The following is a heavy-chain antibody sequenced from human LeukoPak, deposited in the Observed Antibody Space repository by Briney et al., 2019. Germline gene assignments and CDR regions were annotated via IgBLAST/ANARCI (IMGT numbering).Heavy chain of an antibody. CDR3: AKDRGSGSFSD. D-gene: IGHD3-10*01. CDR1: GFTFSSYD. V-gene: IGHV3-23*01. Sequence: GGSLSLSCTASGFTFSSYDRSWVRHAPGKGLEWVSAISGSGGSTYYADSVKGRFTISRDNSKNTRYLQMNSLRAEDTAVYYCAKDRGSGSFSDWGQGTLVTVSS. J-gene: IGHJ4*02. CDR2: ISGSGGST.